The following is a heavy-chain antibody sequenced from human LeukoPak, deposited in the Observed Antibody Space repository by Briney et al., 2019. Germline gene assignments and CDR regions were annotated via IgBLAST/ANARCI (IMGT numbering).Heavy chain of an antibody. V-gene: IGHV4-4*07. CDR2: IYTSGST. CDR1: GGSISSYY. D-gene: IGHD3-22*01. Sequence: PSETLSLTCTVSGGSISSYYWSWIRQPAGKGLEWIGRIYTSGSTNYNPFLKSRVTMSVDTSKNQFSLKLSSVTAADTAVYYCARHSTMIESRDYFDYWGQGTLVTVSS. CDR3: ARHSTMIESRDYFDY. J-gene: IGHJ4*02.